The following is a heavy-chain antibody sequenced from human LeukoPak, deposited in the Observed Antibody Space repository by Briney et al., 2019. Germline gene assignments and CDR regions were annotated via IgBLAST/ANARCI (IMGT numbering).Heavy chain of an antibody. CDR2: YNPNSGDT. V-gene: IGHV1-2*02. Sequence: GASVKVSCKASGYIFTGQFIHWVRQAPGQGLEWMAMYNPNSGDTTFSQRFQDRVTMTRDTSVNTAFMELRRLTSDDTAVYYCARGGPRGNGCDYWGQGALVSVSS. CDR3: ARGGPRGNGCDY. D-gene: IGHD6-25*01. J-gene: IGHJ4*02. CDR1: GYIFTGQF.